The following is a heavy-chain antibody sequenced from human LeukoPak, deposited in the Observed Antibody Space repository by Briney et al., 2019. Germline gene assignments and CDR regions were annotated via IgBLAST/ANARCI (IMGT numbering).Heavy chain of an antibody. J-gene: IGHJ3*02. D-gene: IGHD1-26*01. V-gene: IGHV3-53*01. CDR2: IYSGGST. CDR3: ARGGSYLSAFDI. Sequence: PGGSLRLSCAASGFTFSSYEMNWVRQAPGKGLEWVSIIYSGGSTFYADSVKGRFTISRDNSKNTLYLQMNSLRAEDTVVYYCARGGSYLSAFDIWGQGTMVTVSS. CDR1: GFTFSSYE.